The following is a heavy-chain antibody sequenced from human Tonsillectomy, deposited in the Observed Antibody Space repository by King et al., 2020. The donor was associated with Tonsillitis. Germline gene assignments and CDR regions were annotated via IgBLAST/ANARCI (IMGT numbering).Heavy chain of an antibody. D-gene: IGHD5-18*01. V-gene: IGHV3-74*01. J-gene: IGHJ4*02. Sequence: VQLVESGGGLVQPGESLRLSCAASGFTLSSHWMNWVRQAPGKGLVWVSRICSDGNTINYADSVKGRFTISRDSAKNTLYLQMNSLRAEDTAVYYCGGSVTEYSYGLYYWGRGALVTVSS. CDR2: ICSDGNTI. CDR3: GGSVTEYSYGLYY. CDR1: GFTLSSHW.